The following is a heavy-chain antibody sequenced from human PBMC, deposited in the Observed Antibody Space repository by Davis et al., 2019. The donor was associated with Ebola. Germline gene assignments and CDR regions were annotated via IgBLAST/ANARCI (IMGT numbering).Heavy chain of an antibody. D-gene: IGHD4-11*01. Sequence: PSETLSLTCTVSGGSISSGDYYWSWIRQPPGKGLEWIGYIYYSGSTYYNPSLKSRVTISVDTSKNQFSLKLSSVTAADTAVYYCARGRYSDYTQYFQHWGQGTLVTVSS. J-gene: IGHJ1*01. CDR3: ARGRYSDYTQYFQH. V-gene: IGHV4-30-4*01. CDR1: GGSISSGDYY. CDR2: IYYSGST.